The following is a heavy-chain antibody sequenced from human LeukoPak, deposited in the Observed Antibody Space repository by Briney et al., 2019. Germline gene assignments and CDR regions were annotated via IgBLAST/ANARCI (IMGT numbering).Heavy chain of an antibody. CDR1: GFTFSSYA. V-gene: IGHV3-30*14. CDR2: ISYDGSNK. Sequence: PGRSLRLSCAASGFTFSSYAMHWVRQAPGKGLEWVAVISYDGSNKYYADSVKGRFTISRDNSKNTLYLQMNSLRAEDTAVYYCARDTTLGWFDPWGQGTLVTVSS. J-gene: IGHJ5*02. CDR3: ARDTTLGWFDP. D-gene: IGHD1-1*01.